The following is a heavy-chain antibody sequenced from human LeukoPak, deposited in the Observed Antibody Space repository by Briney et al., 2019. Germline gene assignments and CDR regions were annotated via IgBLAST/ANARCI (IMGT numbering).Heavy chain of an antibody. CDR1: GFTYSSYW. CDR3: ARDPSIAVAGTGFDY. D-gene: IGHD6-19*01. CDR2: IKQDGSEK. Sequence: GGSLRLSCEASGFTYSSYWLNWVRQAPGKGLEWVANIKQDGSEKYYVDSVKGRFTISRDNSKNTLYLQMNSLRAEDTAVYYCARDPSIAVAGTGFDYWGQGTLVTVSS. J-gene: IGHJ4*02. V-gene: IGHV3-7*01.